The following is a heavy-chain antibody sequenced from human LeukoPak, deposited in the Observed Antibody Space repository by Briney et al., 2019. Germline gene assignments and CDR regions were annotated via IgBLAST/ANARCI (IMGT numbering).Heavy chain of an antibody. D-gene: IGHD4-17*01. CDR2: ISSSSSYI. V-gene: IGHV3-21*01. CDR1: GFTFSSYS. CDR3: ARGDIALDHDDGDYLGY. Sequence: GGALRLSCAASGFTFSSYSMNWVRQAPGKGLEWVSSISSSSSYIYYADSVKDRFTISRDNAKNSLYLQMNSLRAEDTSVYYCARGDIALDHDDGDYLGYWGQGTLVTVSS. J-gene: IGHJ4*02.